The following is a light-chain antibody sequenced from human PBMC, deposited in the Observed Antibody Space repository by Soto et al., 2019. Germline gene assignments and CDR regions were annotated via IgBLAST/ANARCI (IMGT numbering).Light chain of an antibody. CDR1: NIEIKS. V-gene: IGLV3-21*02. CDR2: DDG. Sequence: SYELTQPPSVSVAPGQTARITCGGNNIEIKSVHWYQQKPGQAPVLVVYDDGDRTTGIPERFSGSTSGNTATLTTSRVEAGDEAEYYCQVWDTTNPVIFGGGTKVTVL. J-gene: IGLJ2*01. CDR3: QVWDTTNPVI.